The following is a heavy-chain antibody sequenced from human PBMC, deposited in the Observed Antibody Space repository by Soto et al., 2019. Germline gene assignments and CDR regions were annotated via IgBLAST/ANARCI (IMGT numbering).Heavy chain of an antibody. D-gene: IGHD3-22*01. CDR2: ISAYNGNT. J-gene: IGHJ3*02. CDR3: EGKFGITMIVVFNNPFNI. V-gene: IGHV1-18*01. Sequence: GASVKVSCKASGYTFTSYGISWVRQAPGQGLEWMGWISAYNGNTNYAQKLQGRVTMTTDTSTSTAYMEMRSLRTDDTAVYYYEGKFGITMIVVFNNPFNIWGQGKMVTFS. CDR1: GYTFTSYG.